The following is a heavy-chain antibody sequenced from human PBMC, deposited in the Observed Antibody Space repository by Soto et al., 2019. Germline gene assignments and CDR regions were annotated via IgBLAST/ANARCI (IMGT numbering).Heavy chain of an antibody. CDR2: INSDGSST. D-gene: IGHD3-16*01. V-gene: IGHV3-74*01. CDR3: AREFEYYYYYGMDV. Sequence: GGSLRLSCAASGFTFSSYWMHWVRQAPGKGLVWVSRINSDGSSTSYADSVKGRFTISRDNAKNTLYLQMNSLRAEDTAVYYCAREFEYYYYYGMDVWGQGTTVTVSS. J-gene: IGHJ6*02. CDR1: GFTFSSYW.